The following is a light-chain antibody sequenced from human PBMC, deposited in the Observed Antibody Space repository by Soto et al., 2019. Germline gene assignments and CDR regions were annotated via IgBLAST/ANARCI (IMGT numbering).Light chain of an antibody. CDR1: SSDVGGYNF. CDR2: EVS. V-gene: IGLV2-8*01. Sequence: QSALTQPPSASGSPGQSVTISCTGTSSDVGGYNFVSWYQQHPGKAPKLMLYEVSERPPGVPDRFSGSKSGNTASLTVSGLQAEDEADYYCSSYAGSNIVVFGGGTTLTVL. CDR3: SSYAGSNIVV. J-gene: IGLJ2*01.